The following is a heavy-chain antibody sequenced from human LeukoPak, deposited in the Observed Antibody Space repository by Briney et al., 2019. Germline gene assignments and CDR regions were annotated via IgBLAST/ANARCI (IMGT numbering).Heavy chain of an antibody. CDR2: ISAYNGNT. CDR1: GYTFTSYG. V-gene: IGHV1-18*01. CDR3: ARLVVVTALNWFDP. J-gene: IGHJ5*02. D-gene: IGHD2-21*02. Sequence: ASVKASCKASGYTFTSYGISWVRQAPGQGLEWMGWISAYNGNTNYAQKLQGRVTMTTDTSTSTAYMELRSLRSDDTAVYYCARLVVVTALNWFDPWGREPWSPSPQ.